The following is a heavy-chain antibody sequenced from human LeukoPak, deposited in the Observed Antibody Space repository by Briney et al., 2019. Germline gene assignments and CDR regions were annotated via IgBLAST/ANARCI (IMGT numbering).Heavy chain of an antibody. V-gene: IGHV4-31*03. J-gene: IGHJ4*02. CDR3: AREGNHYYGSSGYVDY. CDR1: GGSISSGGYY. Sequence: PSETLSLTCTVSGGSISSGGYYWSWIRQHPGTGLEWIGYIYYSGSTYYNPSLKSRVTISVDTSKNQFSLKLSSVTAADTAVYYCAREGNHYYGSSGYVDYWGQGTLVTVSS. CDR2: IYYSGST. D-gene: IGHD3-22*01.